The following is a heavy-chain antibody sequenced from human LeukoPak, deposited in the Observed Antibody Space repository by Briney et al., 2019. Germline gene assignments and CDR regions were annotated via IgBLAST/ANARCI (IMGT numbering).Heavy chain of an antibody. CDR3: AKEGDRGEALYYYYVDV. CDR1: GFMFSDYG. J-gene: IGHJ6*03. D-gene: IGHD3-10*01. Sequence: QSGRSLRLSCAASGFMFSDYGMHWVRQAPGKGLEWVAAIWYDGSNIFYADSVKGRFTVSRDNSKNALYLQMNSLRAEDTADYYCAKEGDRGEALYYYYVDVWGNGTTVTVSS. V-gene: IGHV3-33*06. CDR2: IWYDGSNI.